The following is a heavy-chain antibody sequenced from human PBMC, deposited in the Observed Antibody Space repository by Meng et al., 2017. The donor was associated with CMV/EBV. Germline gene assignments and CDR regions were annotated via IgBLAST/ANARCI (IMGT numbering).Heavy chain of an antibody. CDR1: GGSISSGDYY. CDR3: ARHRQQLILHAFDI. CDR2: IYYSGST. D-gene: IGHD6-13*01. Sequence: GSLRLSCTVSGGSISSGDYYWSWIRQPPGKGLEWIGSIYYSGSTYYNPSLKSRVTISVDTSKNQFSLKLSSVTAADTAVYYCARHRQQLILHAFDIWGQGTMVTVSS. V-gene: IGHV4-39*01. J-gene: IGHJ3*02.